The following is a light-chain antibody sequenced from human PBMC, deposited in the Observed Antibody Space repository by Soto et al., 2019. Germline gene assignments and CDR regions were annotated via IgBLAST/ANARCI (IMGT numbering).Light chain of an antibody. CDR3: QQSYSSPFT. Sequence: DIQMTQSPSSLSASVGDRVTITCRASQSTSSYLNWYQQKPGKAPNLLIYAASSFQSGVPSTFSGSGSGTDFTLTISSLQPEDFATYYCQQSYSSPFTFGPGTKVDIK. V-gene: IGKV1-39*01. CDR2: AAS. CDR1: QSTSSY. J-gene: IGKJ3*01.